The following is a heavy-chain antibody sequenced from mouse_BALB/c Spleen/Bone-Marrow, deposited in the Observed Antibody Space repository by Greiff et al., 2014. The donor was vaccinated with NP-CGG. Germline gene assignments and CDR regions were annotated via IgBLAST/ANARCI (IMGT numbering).Heavy chain of an antibody. Sequence: EVQVVESGGDLVKPGGSLKLSCAASGFTFSSYGMSWVRQTPDKRLEWVATINSGGSNTYHLDSVRGRFTISRDNAKNTLYLQMTSLKSEDTAMYYCSRRGNWHVRMYFDVWGAGTTVTVSS. CDR1: GFTFSSYG. CDR2: INSGGSNT. D-gene: IGHD4-1*01. J-gene: IGHJ1*01. CDR3: SRRGNWHVRMYFDV. V-gene: IGHV5-6*01.